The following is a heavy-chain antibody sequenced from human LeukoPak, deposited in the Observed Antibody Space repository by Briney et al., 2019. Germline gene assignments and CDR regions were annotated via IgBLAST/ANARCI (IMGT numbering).Heavy chain of an antibody. V-gene: IGHV4-30-2*01. CDR2: IYHSGST. Sequence: KSSETLSLTCTVSGGSISSGGYYWSWIRQPPGKGLEWIGYIYHSGSTYYNPSLKSRVTISVDRSKNQFSLKLSSVTAADTAVYYCARDKGGSDYFDYWGQGILVTVSS. CDR3: ARDKGGSDYFDY. D-gene: IGHD1-26*01. CDR1: GGSISSGGYY. J-gene: IGHJ4*02.